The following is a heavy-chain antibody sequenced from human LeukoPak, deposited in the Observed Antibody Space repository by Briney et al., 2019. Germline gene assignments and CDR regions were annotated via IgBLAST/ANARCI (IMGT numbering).Heavy chain of an antibody. D-gene: IGHD6-19*01. CDR2: INSDGSST. V-gene: IGHV3-74*01. Sequence: GGSLRLSCAASGFTSSSHWMHWVRHAPGKGLVWVSRINSDGSSTSYADSVKGRFTISRDNAKNTLYLQMSSLRAEDTAVYYCARHDTSGWYAFDYWGQETLVTVSS. J-gene: IGHJ4*02. CDR3: ARHDTSGWYAFDY. CDR1: GFTSSSHW.